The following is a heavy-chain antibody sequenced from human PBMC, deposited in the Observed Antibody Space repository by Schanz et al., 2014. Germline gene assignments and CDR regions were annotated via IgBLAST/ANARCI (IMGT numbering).Heavy chain of an antibody. D-gene: IGHD2-2*01. J-gene: IGHJ6*03. CDR3: ARVHSTSLERGSHYYMDV. Sequence: QLQLQESGPGLVKPSETLSLTCTVSGGSISSSTYYWGWIRQPPGKGPGWIGYITYSGGTNHNASRKSRVTISVDTAKNQFSLKVASATAADTAIYYCARVHSTSLERGSHYYMDVWGKGTTVTVSS. CDR2: ITYSGGT. CDR1: GGSISSSTYY. V-gene: IGHV4-61*05.